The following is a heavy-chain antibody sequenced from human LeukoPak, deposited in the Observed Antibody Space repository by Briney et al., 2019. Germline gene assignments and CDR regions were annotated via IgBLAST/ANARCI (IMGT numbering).Heavy chain of an antibody. CDR1: GFTFSNHG. V-gene: IGHV3-23*01. CDR3: VKGRGYFQH. J-gene: IGHJ1*01. CDR2: ISPSGDIT. Sequence: PGGSLRLSCAASGFTFSNHGMNWVRQAPGKGLEWVSGISPSGDITYYADSVKGRFTISRDNSKNTLYLQMSSLRAEDTAIYYCVKGRGYFQHWGQGTLVTVSS.